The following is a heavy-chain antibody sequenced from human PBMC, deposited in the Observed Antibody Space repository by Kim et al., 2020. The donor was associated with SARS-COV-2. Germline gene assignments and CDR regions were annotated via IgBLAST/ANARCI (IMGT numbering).Heavy chain of an antibody. J-gene: IGHJ6*02. CDR3: ARTLVLSGYYGMDV. V-gene: IGHV3-33*01. D-gene: IGHD3-10*01. Sequence: YADAVQGRFNITRDNSKNTLYLQMNRLGAEDTAVYYCARTLVLSGYYGMDVWGQGTTVTVSS.